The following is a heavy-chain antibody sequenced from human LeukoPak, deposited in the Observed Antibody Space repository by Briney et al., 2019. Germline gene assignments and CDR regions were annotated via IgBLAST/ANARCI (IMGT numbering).Heavy chain of an antibody. CDR1: GFTVSSNY. J-gene: IGHJ4*02. D-gene: IGHD3-22*01. CDR3: AGSGYYEDYFDY. Sequence: GGSLRLSCAASGFTVSSNYMSWVRQAPGKGLEWVSVIYSGGSTYYADSVRGRFTISRDNSKNTLYLQMNSLRAEDTAVYYCAGSGYYEDYFDYWGQGTLVTVSS. CDR2: IYSGGST. V-gene: IGHV3-66*01.